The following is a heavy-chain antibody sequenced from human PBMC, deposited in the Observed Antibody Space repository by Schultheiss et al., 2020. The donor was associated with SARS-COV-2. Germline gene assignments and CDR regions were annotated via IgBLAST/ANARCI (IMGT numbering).Heavy chain of an antibody. CDR2: ISAYNGNT. D-gene: IGHD4-17*01. Sequence: ASVKVSCKASGYTFTSYGISWVRQAPGQGLEWMGWISAYNGNTNYAQKLQGRVTMTTDTSTSTAYMELRSLRSDDTAVYYCARDSRYGDYVPYYYYYCMDVWGQGTTVTVSS. V-gene: IGHV1-18*01. J-gene: IGHJ6*02. CDR3: ARDSRYGDYVPYYYYYCMDV. CDR1: GYTFTSYG.